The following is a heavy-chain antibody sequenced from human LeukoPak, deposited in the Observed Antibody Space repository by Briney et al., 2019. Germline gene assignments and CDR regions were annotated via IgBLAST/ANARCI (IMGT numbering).Heavy chain of an antibody. Sequence: PSETLSLTCTVSRGSFKTYSWSWVRQPPGKGLEWIGYVSYSGAANYNPSLKSRVTISVDTSKNQFSLKLSSVTAADTAVYYCARGATGIAVAGTIPVGCDYWGQGTLVTVSS. J-gene: IGHJ4*02. D-gene: IGHD6-19*01. CDR3: ARGATGIAVAGTIPVGCDY. CDR1: RGSFKTYS. CDR2: VSYSGAA. V-gene: IGHV4-59*08.